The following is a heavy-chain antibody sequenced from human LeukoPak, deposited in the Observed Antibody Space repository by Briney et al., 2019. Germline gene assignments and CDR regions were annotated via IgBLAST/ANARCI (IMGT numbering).Heavy chain of an antibody. CDR1: GFSFSDYN. CDR2: ISYNGINE. J-gene: IGHJ4*02. D-gene: IGHD6-13*01. CDR3: AKLWDSRGFDY. Sequence: GGSLRLSCAASGFSFSDYNMHWVRQAPGKGLEWMAVISYNGINEYYADSVKGRFTISRDNSKNTLYLQMNSLRAEDTAVYYCAKLWDSRGFDYWGQGTLVTVSS. V-gene: IGHV3-30*18.